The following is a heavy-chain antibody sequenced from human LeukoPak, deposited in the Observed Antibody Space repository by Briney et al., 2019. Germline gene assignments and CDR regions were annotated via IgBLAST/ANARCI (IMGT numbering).Heavy chain of an antibody. CDR1: GFTFSGSA. J-gene: IGHJ4*02. D-gene: IGHD6-19*01. Sequence: GGSLRLSCAASGFTFSGSAMHWVRQASGKGLEWVGRIRSKANSYATAYAASVKVRFTISRDDSKNTAYLQMNSLKTEDTAVYYCTRLGPGIAVAGSDYWGQGTLVTVSS. CDR3: TRLGPGIAVAGSDY. CDR2: IRSKANSYAT. V-gene: IGHV3-73*01.